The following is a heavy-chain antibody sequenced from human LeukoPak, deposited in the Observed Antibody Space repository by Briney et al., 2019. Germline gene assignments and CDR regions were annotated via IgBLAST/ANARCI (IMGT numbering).Heavy chain of an antibody. Sequence: GGSLRLSCAASVFTVSSNYMSWVRQAAGKGLEWVSGIYSGGSTYYADSVKGRFTISRDNSKNTLYLQMNSLRAEDTAVYYCARDHDCGDCLDDWGQGTLVTVSS. CDR1: VFTVSSNY. CDR3: ARDHDCGDCLDD. V-gene: IGHV3-53*01. D-gene: IGHD4/OR15-4a*01. CDR2: IYSGGST. J-gene: IGHJ4*02.